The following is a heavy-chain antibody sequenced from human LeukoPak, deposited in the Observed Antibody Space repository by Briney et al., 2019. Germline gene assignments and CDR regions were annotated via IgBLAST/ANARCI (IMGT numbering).Heavy chain of an antibody. CDR2: ISSSSSYI. V-gene: IGHV3-21*01. J-gene: IGHJ4*02. CDR3: ARSGWFGELGFDY. CDR1: GFTFSAYS. D-gene: IGHD3-10*01. Sequence: GGSLRLSCAASGFTFSAYSMNWVRQAPGKGLEWVSSISSSSSYIYYADSVKGRFTFSRDNAKNSLFLQMNSLRAEDTAVYYCARSGWFGELGFDYWGQGTLVTVSS.